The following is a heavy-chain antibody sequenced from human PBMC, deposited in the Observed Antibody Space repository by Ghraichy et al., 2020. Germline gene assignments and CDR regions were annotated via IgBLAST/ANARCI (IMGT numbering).Heavy chain of an antibody. V-gene: IGHV3-48*02. D-gene: IGHD4-11*01. CDR1: GLNFSIYA. CDR2: ISSTSTTI. Sequence: GGSLRLSCTASGLNFSIYAMKWVRQAPGKGLEWVSYISSTSTTIYYADSVRGRFTISRDNVKNSLYLQMNSLRDEDTAVYYCVRESNSGMDVWGQGTTVTVSS. J-gene: IGHJ6*02. CDR3: VRESNSGMDV.